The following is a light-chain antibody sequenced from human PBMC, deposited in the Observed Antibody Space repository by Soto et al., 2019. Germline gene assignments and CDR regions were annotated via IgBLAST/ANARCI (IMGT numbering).Light chain of an antibody. CDR1: QSISSW. CDR2: DAS. Sequence: DIQMTQSPSTLSASVGDRVTITCRASQSISSWLAWYQQKPGKAPKLMIYDASSLESGVPSRFSGSGSGTEFTLTISSLQPDDFATYYRQQYNSYPYTFDQGTKLESK. V-gene: IGKV1-5*01. CDR3: QQYNSYPYT. J-gene: IGKJ2*01.